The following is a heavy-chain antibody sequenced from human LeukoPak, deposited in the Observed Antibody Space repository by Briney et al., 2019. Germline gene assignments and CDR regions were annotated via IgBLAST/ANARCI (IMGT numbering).Heavy chain of an antibody. V-gene: IGHV3-23*01. Sequence: GGSLRLSCVASGFTFSSDGWSWVRQAPGKGLEWVSGFGGGGGPTYYADSVKGRFTISRDNSKNTLYLQMNSLRADDTAVYYCAKDRRQLANFDYWGQGTLVTVSS. J-gene: IGHJ4*02. CDR2: FGGGGGPT. CDR1: GFTFSSDG. CDR3: AKDRRQLANFDY. D-gene: IGHD6-13*01.